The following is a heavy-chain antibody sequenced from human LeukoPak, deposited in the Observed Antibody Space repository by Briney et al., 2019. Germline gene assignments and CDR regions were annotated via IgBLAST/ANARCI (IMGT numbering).Heavy chain of an antibody. CDR1: GFTFSGYA. CDR2: ISGSGGST. CDR3: ARDKYCSNSYCPASWFDP. D-gene: IGHD2-15*01. Sequence: GGSLRLSCAASGFTFSGYAMSWVRQAPGKGLEWVSAISGSGGSTYYADAVRGRFTISRDNSKNTLYLQMNSLRVEDTAVYYCARDKYCSNSYCPASWFDPWGQGTLVTVSS. V-gene: IGHV3-23*01. J-gene: IGHJ5*02.